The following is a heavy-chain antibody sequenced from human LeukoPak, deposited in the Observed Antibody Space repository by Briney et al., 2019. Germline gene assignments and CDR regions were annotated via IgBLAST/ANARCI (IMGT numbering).Heavy chain of an antibody. CDR1: GFTFSNYN. Sequence: GGSLRLSCADSGFTFSNYNMNWVRQAPGKGLEWVSGISWNSGSIGYADSVKGRFTVSRDNAKSSLYLQMNSLRAEDTAVYYCARDPYSGSYGADYYYYMDVWGKGTTVTISS. D-gene: IGHD1-26*01. CDR3: ARDPYSGSYGADYYYYMDV. V-gene: IGHV3-9*01. J-gene: IGHJ6*03. CDR2: ISWNSGSI.